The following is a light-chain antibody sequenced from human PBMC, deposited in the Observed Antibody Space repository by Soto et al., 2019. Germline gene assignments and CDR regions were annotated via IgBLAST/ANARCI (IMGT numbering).Light chain of an antibody. Sequence: DIQMTQSPSTLPASVGDRVTITCRGSQSVSTWLAWYQQKPGKSPNLLIYKASYLASGVPSRFSGGGSGTEFTLTISSLQPDDFATYYCQQYSSYWTFGQGTKV. V-gene: IGKV1-5*03. CDR1: QSVSTW. J-gene: IGKJ1*01. CDR2: KAS. CDR3: QQYSSYWT.